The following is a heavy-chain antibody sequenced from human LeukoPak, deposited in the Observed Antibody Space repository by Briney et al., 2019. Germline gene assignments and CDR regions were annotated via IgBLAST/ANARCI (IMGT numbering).Heavy chain of an antibody. Sequence: GGSLRLSCEASGFTFTTFAMSWVRQAPGKGLEWVSAISGSGGSTYYADSVKGRFTISRDNSKNTLYLQMNSLRAEDTAVYYCAKAISNYYYYGMDVWGQGTTVTVSS. CDR2: ISGSGGST. CDR1: GFTFTTFA. V-gene: IGHV3-23*01. CDR3: AKAISNYYYYGMDV. J-gene: IGHJ6*02. D-gene: IGHD3-3*01.